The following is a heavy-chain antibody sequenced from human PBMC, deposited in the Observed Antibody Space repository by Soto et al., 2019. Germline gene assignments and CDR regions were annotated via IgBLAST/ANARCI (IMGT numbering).Heavy chain of an antibody. CDR3: VRVFFYGYGDY. Sequence: QEALPHRYTGSAGIMRTSNCLVWLLQPAKKKLEWIGEIYHSGSTNYNPSLKSRVTISVDKSKDQFSLKLSSVTAADTSVYYCVRVFFYGYGDY. D-gene: IGHD5-18*01. CDR1: AGIMRTSNC. CDR2: IYHSGST. J-gene: IGHJ4*01. V-gene: IGHV4-4*03.